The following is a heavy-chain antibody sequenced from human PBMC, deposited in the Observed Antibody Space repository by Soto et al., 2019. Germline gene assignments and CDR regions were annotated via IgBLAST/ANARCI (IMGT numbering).Heavy chain of an antibody. J-gene: IGHJ3*01. CDR2: INHSRST. CDR1: AGSFSGYY. Sequence: LQQWGAGLLKPSETLSLTCVVYAGSFSGYYWTWIRQPPGKGLEWLGEINHSRSTNQNPYLKSRVTISIDTSKKQFSLKLSSVTAAVTAVYYCARGDTVTGKNVFDFWGQGTMVTVSS. CDR3: ARGDTVTGKNVFDF. V-gene: IGHV4-34*01. D-gene: IGHD2-21*02.